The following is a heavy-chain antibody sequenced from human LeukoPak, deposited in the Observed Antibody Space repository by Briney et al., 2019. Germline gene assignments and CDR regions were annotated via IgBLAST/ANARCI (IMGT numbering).Heavy chain of an antibody. D-gene: IGHD6-19*01. CDR2: IIPIFGTA. CDR3: AREPYSSGYYYYGMDV. J-gene: IGHJ6*02. Sequence: SVKVSCKASGYTFTSYYMHWVRQAPGQGLEWMGGIIPIFGTANYAQKFQGRVTITADESTSTAYMELSSLRSEDTAVYYCAREPYSSGYYYYGMDVWGQGTTVTVSS. V-gene: IGHV1-69*13. CDR1: GYTFTSYY.